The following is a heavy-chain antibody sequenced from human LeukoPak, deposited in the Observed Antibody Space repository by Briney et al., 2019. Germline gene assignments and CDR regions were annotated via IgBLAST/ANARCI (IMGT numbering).Heavy chain of an antibody. CDR1: GFTFSAHS. J-gene: IGHJ4*02. CDR2: ISRGSSYI. CDR3: ARDSGSYYEEYYFDY. D-gene: IGHD1-26*01. V-gene: IGHV3-21*01. Sequence: GGSLRLSRAVSGFTFSAHSMNWVRQAPGKGLEWVSSISRGSSYIYYADSVKGRFTISRDNAKNSLYLQMNSLRAADTAVYYCARDSGSYYEEYYFDYWGQGTLVTVSS.